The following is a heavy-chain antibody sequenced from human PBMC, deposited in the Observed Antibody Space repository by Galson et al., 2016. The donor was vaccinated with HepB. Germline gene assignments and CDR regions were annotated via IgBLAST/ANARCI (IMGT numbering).Heavy chain of an antibody. Sequence: SLRLSCAASGFTYSDYYMNWIRQAPGKGLEWVSSISSSGSTIYYADSVKGRFIISRDNAKNSLYLQMNSLRAEDTAVYYCARGRKVLLWFGEPEDYWGQGTLVSVSS. CDR1: GFTYSDYY. J-gene: IGHJ4*02. CDR2: ISSSGSTI. D-gene: IGHD3-10*01. V-gene: IGHV3-11*01. CDR3: ARGRKVLLWFGEPEDY.